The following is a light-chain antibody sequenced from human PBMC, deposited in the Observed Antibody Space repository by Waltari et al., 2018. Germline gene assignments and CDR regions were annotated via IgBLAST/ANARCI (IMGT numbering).Light chain of an antibody. CDR2: DVS. CDR3: SSYISSSTLEL. Sequence: QSALTHPASVSGSPGQPLTISCTGTSSDVGAYIYVSWYQHHPGKAPKLIIFDVSNRPSGVSNRFSGSKSGDTASLTISGLQAEDEADYYCSSYISSSTLELFGGGTSLTVL. V-gene: IGLV2-14*03. J-gene: IGLJ2*01. CDR1: SSDVGAYIY.